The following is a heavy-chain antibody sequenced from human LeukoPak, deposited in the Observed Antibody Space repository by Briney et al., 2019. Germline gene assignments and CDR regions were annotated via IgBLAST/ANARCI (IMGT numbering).Heavy chain of an antibody. D-gene: IGHD1-26*01. CDR1: GGSMNSYY. CDR3: VATSQTGGSELFNY. CDR2: IYYSGST. V-gene: IGHV4-59*01. Sequence: SETLSLTCTVSGGSMNSYYWSWIRQPPGKGLEWIGYIYYSGSTNYNPSLKSRVTISVDTSKNQFSLKLNSVTAADTAVYYCVATSQTGGSELFNYWGQGTLVTVSS. J-gene: IGHJ4*02.